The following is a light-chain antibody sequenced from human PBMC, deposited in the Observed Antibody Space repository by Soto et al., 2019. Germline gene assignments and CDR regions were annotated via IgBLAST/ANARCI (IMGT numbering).Light chain of an antibody. CDR1: QSISVW. Sequence: DIQITQSPSTLSASVGHSADTTFPSSQSISVWLAWYQQKAGKAPNLLIYKASRLESGVPSRFSGSGSETEFTLTISGLQPGDSATYYCKQYNSYSPTFGQGTKVDIK. V-gene: IGKV1-5*03. CDR2: KAS. CDR3: KQYNSYSPT. J-gene: IGKJ1*01.